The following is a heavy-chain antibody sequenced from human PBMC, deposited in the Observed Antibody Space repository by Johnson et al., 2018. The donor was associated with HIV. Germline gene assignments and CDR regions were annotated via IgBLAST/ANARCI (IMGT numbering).Heavy chain of an antibody. D-gene: IGHD3-3*01. CDR2: INWNGGST. CDR1: GFTFDDYG. Sequence: MQLVESGGGVVRPGGSLRLSCAASGFTFDDYGMSWVRQAPGKGLEWVSGINWNGGSTGYADSVKGRFTISRDNAKNSLYLQMSSLRTEDTALYYWVKDIQGGVSDAFDIWGQGTTVTVSS. CDR3: VKDIQGGVSDAFDI. V-gene: IGHV3-20*04. J-gene: IGHJ3*02.